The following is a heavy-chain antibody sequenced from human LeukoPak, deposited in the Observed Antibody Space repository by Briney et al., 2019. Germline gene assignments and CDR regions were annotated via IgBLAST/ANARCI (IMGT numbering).Heavy chain of an antibody. D-gene: IGHD2-2*02. V-gene: IGHV1-69*13. CDR2: IIPIFGTA. J-gene: IGHJ4*02. CDR1: GGTFTSYA. CDR3: AREVTDCSSTSCYISFDY. Sequence: SVKVSCKASGGTFTSYAISWVRQAPGQGLEWMGGIIPIFGTANYAQKFQGRVTITADESTSTAYMELSSLRSEDTAVYYCAREVTDCSSTSCYISFDYWGQGTLVTVSS.